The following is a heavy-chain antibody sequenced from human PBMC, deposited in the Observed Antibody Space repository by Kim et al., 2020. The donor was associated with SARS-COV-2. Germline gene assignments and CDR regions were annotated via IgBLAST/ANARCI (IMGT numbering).Heavy chain of an antibody. Sequence: SNTYSAVSVQGRINISRDNSTITLYLQMNSLRADDTAVYYCAKGWEYFDYWGQGTLVTVSS. J-gene: IGHJ4*02. V-gene: IGHV3-23*03. CDR2: SNT. CDR3: AKGWEYFDY. D-gene: IGHD1-26*01.